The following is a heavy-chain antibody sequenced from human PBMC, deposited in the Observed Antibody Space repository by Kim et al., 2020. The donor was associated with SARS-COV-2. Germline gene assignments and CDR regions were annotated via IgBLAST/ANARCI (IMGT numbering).Heavy chain of an antibody. J-gene: IGHJ4*02. Sequence: KLQGRVTMTTDTSTSTAYMELRSLRSDDTAVYYCARDARYFDWLSRDLDYWGQGTLVTVSS. D-gene: IGHD3-9*01. V-gene: IGHV1-18*01. CDR3: ARDARYFDWLSRDLDY.